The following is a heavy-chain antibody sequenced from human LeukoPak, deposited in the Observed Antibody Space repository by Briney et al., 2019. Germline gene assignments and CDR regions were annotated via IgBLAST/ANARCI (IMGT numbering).Heavy chain of an antibody. D-gene: IGHD6-6*01. J-gene: IGHJ5*02. CDR3: ARHTYSSSDWFDP. V-gene: IGHV4-4*09. Sequence: SETLSLTCTVSGGSISSYYRSWIRQPPGKGLEWIGYIYTSGSTNYNPSLKSRVTISVDTSKNQFSLKLSSVTAADTAVYYCARHTYSSSDWFDPWGQGTLVTVSS. CDR1: GGSISSYY. CDR2: IYTSGST.